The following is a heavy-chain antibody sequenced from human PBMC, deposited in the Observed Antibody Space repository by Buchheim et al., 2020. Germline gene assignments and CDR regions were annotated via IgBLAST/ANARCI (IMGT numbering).Heavy chain of an antibody. CDR2: IYYTGST. Sequence: QVQLQESGPGLVKPSGTLSLTCAVSGGSITSSHWWTWVRQPPGKGLEWIGEIYYTGSTNYRPSLASRVTLLVDRSKNQFSLTLRSVTAADTGFYYCARDPSSSATFDSWGQGTL. CDR1: GGSITSSHW. J-gene: IGHJ5*01. CDR3: ARDPSSSATFDS. D-gene: IGHD2-2*01. V-gene: IGHV4-4*02.